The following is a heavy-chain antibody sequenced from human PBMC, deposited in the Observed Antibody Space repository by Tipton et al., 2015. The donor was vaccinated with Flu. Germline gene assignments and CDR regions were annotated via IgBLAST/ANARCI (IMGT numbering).Heavy chain of an antibody. D-gene: IGHD2-2*01. CDR3: ARDEEPAAYYFDY. V-gene: IGHV3-33*01. Sequence: LSLTCAASGFTFRSYGMHWVRQAPGKGLEWVAVVWYDGSNEYYADSVKGRFTISRDNSKNTLYLQMNSLRAEDTAVYYCARDEEPAAYYFDYWGQGTLVTVSS. CDR2: VWYDGSNE. CDR1: GFTFRSYG. J-gene: IGHJ4*02.